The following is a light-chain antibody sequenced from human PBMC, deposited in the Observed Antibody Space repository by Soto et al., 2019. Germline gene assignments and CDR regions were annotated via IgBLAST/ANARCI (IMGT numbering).Light chain of an antibody. J-gene: IGKJ1*01. Sequence: IEFTQSPGTLSLSPGERETLYCRASQSVSSSYLAWYQQKPGQAPRLLIYGASSRATGIPDRFSGSGSGTDFTLTISRLEPEDFAVYYCQQYNNWPRTFGQGTKVDI. CDR1: QSVSSSY. V-gene: IGKV3-20*01. CDR3: QQYNNWPRT. CDR2: GAS.